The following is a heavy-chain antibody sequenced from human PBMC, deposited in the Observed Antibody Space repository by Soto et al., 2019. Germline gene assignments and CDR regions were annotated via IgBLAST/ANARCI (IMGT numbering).Heavy chain of an antibody. Sequence: QVQVVQSGAEVKKPGSSVKVSCKVSGDSFSSYAISWVRQAPGQGLEWMGGLIPILTTANYAQKFQDRVTITADESTSTAFMEVSSLTSEDTAVYYCARKAGGGNYYILDVWGQGTLVTVSS. CDR1: GDSFSSYA. J-gene: IGHJ4*02. CDR2: LIPILTTA. D-gene: IGHD2-15*01. V-gene: IGHV1-69*01. CDR3: ARKAGGGNYYILDV.